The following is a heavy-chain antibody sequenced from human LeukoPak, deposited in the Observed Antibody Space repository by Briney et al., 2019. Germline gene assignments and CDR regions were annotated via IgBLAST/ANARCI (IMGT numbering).Heavy chain of an antibody. J-gene: IGHJ6*02. CDR1: GGSISSYY. Sequence: PSETLSLTCTVSGGSISSYYWSWIRQPPGKGLEWIGYIYYSGSTNYNPSLKSRVTISVDTSKNQFSLKLGSVTAADTAVYYCARGPPAKPGTGYYYGMDVWGQGTTVTVSS. CDR3: ARGPPAKPGTGYYYGMDV. D-gene: IGHD2-2*01. CDR2: IYYSGST. V-gene: IGHV4-59*12.